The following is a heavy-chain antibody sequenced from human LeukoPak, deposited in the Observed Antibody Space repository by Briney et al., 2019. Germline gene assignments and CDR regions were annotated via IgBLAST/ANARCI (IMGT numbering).Heavy chain of an antibody. CDR3: ARGPLGAYCSGGSCAGDY. Sequence: ASVKVSCKASGYTFTGYYMHWVRQAPGQGLEWMGRINPNNGGTNYAQKFQGRVTMTRDTSISTAYMELSRLRSDDTAVYYCARGPLGAYCSGGSCAGDYWGQGTLVTVSS. CDR2: INPNNGGT. V-gene: IGHV1-2*06. D-gene: IGHD2-15*01. CDR1: GYTFTGYY. J-gene: IGHJ4*02.